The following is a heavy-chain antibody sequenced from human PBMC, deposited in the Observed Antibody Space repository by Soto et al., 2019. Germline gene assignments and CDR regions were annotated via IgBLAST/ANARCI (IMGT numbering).Heavy chain of an antibody. V-gene: IGHV3-64*02. D-gene: IGHD5-12*01. CDR2: ISGNGFST. Sequence: EVQLVESGEGLVQPGGSLRLSCAASGFTFSNYAMHWVRQAPGKGLEYVSAISGNGFSTYYGDSVRGRFIISRDNSNNTLYLQMGSLRAEDMAVYCCASGPSKVATWLDYWGQGTLVTVSS. J-gene: IGHJ4*02. CDR1: GFTFSNYA. CDR3: ASGPSKVATWLDY.